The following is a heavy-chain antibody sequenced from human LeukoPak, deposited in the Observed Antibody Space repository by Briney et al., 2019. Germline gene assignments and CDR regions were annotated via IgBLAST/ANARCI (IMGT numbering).Heavy chain of an antibody. CDR1: ALTVSSSY. Sequence: PRGSLRLSCAASALTVSSSYMSWVRQAPGKGLEWVSVLYSGGSTYYADSVKGRFTISRDNSKNTLYLQMNSLRAEDTAVYYCARSHRGSNSLSFDIWGQGTKVTVSS. D-gene: IGHD1-26*01. CDR3: ARSHRGSNSLSFDI. V-gene: IGHV3-53*01. CDR2: LYSGGST. J-gene: IGHJ3*02.